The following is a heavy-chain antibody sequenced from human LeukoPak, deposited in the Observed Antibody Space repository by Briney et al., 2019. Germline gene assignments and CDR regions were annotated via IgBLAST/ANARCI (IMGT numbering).Heavy chain of an antibody. Sequence: PSETLSLTCTVSGGSISSYYWSWIRQPPGKGLEWIGYIFYSGSTNYNPSLKSRVTISVDTSKNQFSLKLSSVTAADTAVYYCATDCSGGSCYPIFDYWGQGTLVTVSS. V-gene: IGHV4-59*01. J-gene: IGHJ4*02. CDR1: GGSISSYY. CDR2: IFYSGST. CDR3: ATDCSGGSCYPIFDY. D-gene: IGHD2-15*01.